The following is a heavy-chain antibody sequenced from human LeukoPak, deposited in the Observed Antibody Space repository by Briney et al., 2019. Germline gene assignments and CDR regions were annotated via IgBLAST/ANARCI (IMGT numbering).Heavy chain of an antibody. J-gene: IGHJ5*02. CDR2: ISGSGGDT. CDR3: AKGRALVGGTTRSYDS. Sequence: GGSLRLSCAASGFTFSSYSMSWVRQAPGKGLEWVSVISGSGGDTFYADSVKGRFTISRDNSKNTLYLQMNSLRVEDTAVYYCAKGRALVGGTTRSYDSWGQGTLVTVSS. CDR1: GFTFSSYS. D-gene: IGHD1-26*01. V-gene: IGHV3-23*01.